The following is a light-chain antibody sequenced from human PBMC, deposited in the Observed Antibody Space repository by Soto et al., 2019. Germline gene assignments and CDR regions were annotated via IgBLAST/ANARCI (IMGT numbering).Light chain of an antibody. J-gene: IGLJ2*01. CDR3: QSYDADFVI. CDR2: ENK. Sequence: NFMLTQPHSVSESQGRTVTISCTRSSGSIANNYVQWYQQRPGSAPTTVIYENKLRPSGGPGRFSGSTDASSNSASLTISGLQTEDEADYYCQSYDADFVIFGGGTNFTVL. CDR1: SGSIANNY. V-gene: IGLV6-57*04.